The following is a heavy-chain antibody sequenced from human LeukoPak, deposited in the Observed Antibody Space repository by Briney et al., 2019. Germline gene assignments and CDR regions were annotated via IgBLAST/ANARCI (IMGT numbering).Heavy chain of an antibody. D-gene: IGHD3-22*01. CDR3: ARGPGYDSSGYQT. Sequence: PSETLSLTCTVSGGSISSYYWSWIRQPPGKGLEWIGYIYYNGSTNYNPSLKSRVTISVDTSKNQFSLKLSSVTAADTAVYYCARGPGYDSSGYQTWGQGTLVTVSS. J-gene: IGHJ4*02. CDR2: IYYNGST. V-gene: IGHV4-59*01. CDR1: GGSISSYY.